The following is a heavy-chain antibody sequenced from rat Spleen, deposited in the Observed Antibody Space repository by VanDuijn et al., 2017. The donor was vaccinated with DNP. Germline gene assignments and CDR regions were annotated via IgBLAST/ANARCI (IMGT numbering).Heavy chain of an antibody. Sequence: EVQLVESGGDLVQPGRSLKVSCVVSGFTFNNYWMTWIRQVPGKGLEWVASISGGGGDTGYRDSVKGRFTISRDNAENTVYLQMNSLRSEDTATYYCAIANGNYWGQGVMVTVSS. J-gene: IGHJ2*01. CDR3: AIANGNY. CDR1: GFTFNNYW. V-gene: IGHV5-31*01. D-gene: IGHD4-1*01. CDR2: ISGGGGDT.